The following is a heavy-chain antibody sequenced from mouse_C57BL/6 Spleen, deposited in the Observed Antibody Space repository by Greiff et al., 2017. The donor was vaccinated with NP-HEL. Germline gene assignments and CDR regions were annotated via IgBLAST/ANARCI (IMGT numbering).Heavy chain of an antibody. CDR1: GYTFTDYE. Sequence: QVQLKESGAELVRPGASVTLSCKASGYTFTDYEMHWVKQTPVHGLEWIGAIDPETGGTAYNQKFKGKAILTADKSSSTAYMELRSLTAEDSAVYYCTRRTPLTTVVATGFDYWGQGTTLTVSS. V-gene: IGHV1-15*01. CDR3: TRRTPLTTVVATGFDY. CDR2: IDPETGGT. J-gene: IGHJ2*01. D-gene: IGHD1-1*01.